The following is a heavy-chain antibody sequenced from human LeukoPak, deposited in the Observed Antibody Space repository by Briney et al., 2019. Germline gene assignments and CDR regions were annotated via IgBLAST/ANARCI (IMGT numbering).Heavy chain of an antibody. CDR1: GYSFTSYW. Sequence: GESLKISCKGSGYSFTSYWIGWVRQMPGKGLEWMGIIYPGDSDTRYSPSFQGQVTISADKSISNAYLQWSSLKASDTAMYYCAIPYSSGWFEFDYWGQGTLVTVSS. CDR2: IYPGDSDT. D-gene: IGHD6-19*01. J-gene: IGHJ4*02. V-gene: IGHV5-51*01. CDR3: AIPYSSGWFEFDY.